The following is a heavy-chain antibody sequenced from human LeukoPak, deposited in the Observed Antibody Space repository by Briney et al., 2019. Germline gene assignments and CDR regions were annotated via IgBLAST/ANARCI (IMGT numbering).Heavy chain of an antibody. CDR2: IYYSGST. J-gene: IGHJ5*02. V-gene: IGHV4-39*01. D-gene: IGHD2-15*01. CDR3: ARQGRAIVVVVAATAPGGRFDP. Sequence: SETLSLTCTVSGGSISSSSYYWGSIRQPPGKGLEWIGSIYYSGSTYYNPPLKSRVTISVNTYKKQFFQKRSSVADATTADYYCARQGRAIVVVVAATAPGGRFDPWGQGTLVTVSS. CDR1: GGSISSSSYY.